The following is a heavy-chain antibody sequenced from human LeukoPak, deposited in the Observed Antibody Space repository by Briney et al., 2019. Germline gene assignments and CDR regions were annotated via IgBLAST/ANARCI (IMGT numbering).Heavy chain of an antibody. Sequence: EASVKVSCKASGYTFTGYYMHWVRQAPGQGLEWMGWINPNSGGTNYAQKFQGRVTMTRDTSISTAYMELSRLRSDDTAVYYCARVEFSSSSSGGDYWGQGTQVTVSS. J-gene: IGHJ4*02. D-gene: IGHD6-13*01. CDR3: ARVEFSSSSSGGDY. V-gene: IGHV1-2*02. CDR1: GYTFTGYY. CDR2: INPNSGGT.